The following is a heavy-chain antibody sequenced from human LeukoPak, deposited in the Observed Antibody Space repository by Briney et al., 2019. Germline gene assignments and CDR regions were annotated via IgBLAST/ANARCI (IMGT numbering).Heavy chain of an antibody. CDR1: GYTFTSYG. D-gene: IGHD2-2*01. V-gene: IGHV1-18*01. CDR2: ISAYNGNT. J-gene: IGHJ5*02. CDR3: ARDGGIVVVPAANNWFDP. Sequence: ASVKVSCKASGYTFTSYGISWVRQAPGQGLEWMGWISAYNGNTNYAQKLQGRVTMTTDTSTSTAYMELRSLRSDDTAVYYCARDGGIVVVPAANNWFDPWGQRTLVTVSS.